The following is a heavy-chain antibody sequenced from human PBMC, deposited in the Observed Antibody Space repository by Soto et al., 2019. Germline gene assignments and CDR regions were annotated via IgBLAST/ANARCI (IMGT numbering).Heavy chain of an antibody. V-gene: IGHV4-59*01. CDR3: ARVGDFNFWSGSYQSLLRMDV. J-gene: IGHJ6*02. CDR2: IYKDSST. D-gene: IGHD3-3*01. CDR1: GGAISGYY. Sequence: SETLSLTCTVSGGAISGYYWTWIRQPPGKGLKRIGYIYKDSSTKYNPTLKSRFTISVYTPKNQFSLKLTSVTAADTAVYFCARVGDFNFWSGSYQSLLRMDVWGQGTTVT.